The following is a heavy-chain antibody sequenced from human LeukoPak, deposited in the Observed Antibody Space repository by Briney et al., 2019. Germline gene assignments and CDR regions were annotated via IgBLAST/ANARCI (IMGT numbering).Heavy chain of an antibody. Sequence: NSSETLSLTCTVSGGSISSSSYYWGWIRQPPGKGLEWIGSIYYSGSTYYNPSLKSRVTISVDTSKNQFSLKLSSVTAADTAVYYCASGRQQLAHYGMDVWGQGTTVTVSS. D-gene: IGHD6-13*01. V-gene: IGHV4-39*07. CDR2: IYYSGST. CDR1: GGSISSSSYY. J-gene: IGHJ6*02. CDR3: ASGRQQLAHYGMDV.